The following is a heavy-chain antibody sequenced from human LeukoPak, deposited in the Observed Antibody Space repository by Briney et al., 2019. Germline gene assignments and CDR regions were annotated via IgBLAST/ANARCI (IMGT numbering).Heavy chain of an antibody. J-gene: IGHJ1*01. CDR1: GRSISSYY. Sequence: SETLSLTCTVSGRSISSYYWSWIRQPPGKGLEWIGYIYYSGSTNYNPSLKSRVTISVDTSKNQFSLKLSSVTAADTAVYYCARGEAAAGTAEYFQHWGQGTLVTVSS. V-gene: IGHV4-59*01. D-gene: IGHD6-13*01. CDR3: ARGEAAAGTAEYFQH. CDR2: IYYSGST.